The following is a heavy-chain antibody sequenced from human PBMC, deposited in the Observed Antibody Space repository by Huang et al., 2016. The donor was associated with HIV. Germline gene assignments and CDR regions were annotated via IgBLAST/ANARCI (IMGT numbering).Heavy chain of an antibody. V-gene: IGHV5-51*03. CDR2: IYPGDSDT. D-gene: IGHD3-22*01. Sequence: EVQLMQSGAEVTGPGESLKLSCSPSGYTFTSSWIGWVRHMPGKGLEGRGIIYPGDSDTRYSPSFQGRVSISADKSFNTAYLHGSSLRASDTAIYYCVRRGFDSNTWIFDSWGQGTLVTVSS. CDR1: GYTFTSSW. J-gene: IGHJ4*02. CDR3: VRRGFDSNTWIFDS.